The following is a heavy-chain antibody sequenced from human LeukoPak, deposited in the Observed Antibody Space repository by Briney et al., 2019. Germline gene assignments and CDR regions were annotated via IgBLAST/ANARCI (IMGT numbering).Heavy chain of an antibody. V-gene: IGHV3-7*01. CDR3: ARGCATLEWLPFDY. D-gene: IGHD3-3*01. Sequence: PGGSLRLSCAASGFTFSSYWMSWVRQAPGKGREWVANIKQDGSEKYYVDSVKGRFTISRDNAKNSLYLQMNSLRAEDTAVYYCARGCATLEWLPFDYWGQGTLVTVSS. J-gene: IGHJ4*02. CDR2: IKQDGSEK. CDR1: GFTFSSYW.